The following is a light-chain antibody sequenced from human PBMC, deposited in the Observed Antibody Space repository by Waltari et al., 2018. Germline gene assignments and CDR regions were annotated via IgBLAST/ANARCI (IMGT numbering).Light chain of an antibody. CDR2: DAS. J-gene: IGKJ2*01. Sequence: EIVMTQSPATLSVSPGEGVTLSCRASQSVSTKLAWYQQKPGQAPRLLIYDASTRATGIPARFSGSGSGTEFTLTISSLQSEDFAVYYCQQYSNWYTFGQGTKLEIK. V-gene: IGKV3-15*01. CDR1: QSVSTK. CDR3: QQYSNWYT.